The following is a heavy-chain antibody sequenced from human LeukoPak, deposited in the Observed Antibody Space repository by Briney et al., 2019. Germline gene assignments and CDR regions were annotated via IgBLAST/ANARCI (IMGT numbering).Heavy chain of an antibody. V-gene: IGHV4-59*01. Sequence: KPSETLSLTCSVSGGSISSYYWSWIRQPPGKGLEWIGYIYYSGSTNYNPSLKSRVTISLDTSKSQFSLKLSSVTAADTAVYYCARQGYSYGPFDFWGQGTLVTVSS. D-gene: IGHD5-18*01. CDR1: GGSISSYY. J-gene: IGHJ4*02. CDR3: ARQGYSYGPFDF. CDR2: IYYSGST.